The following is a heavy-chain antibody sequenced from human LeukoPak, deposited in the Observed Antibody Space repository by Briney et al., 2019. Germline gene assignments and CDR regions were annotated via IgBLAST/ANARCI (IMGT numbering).Heavy chain of an antibody. CDR2: ISYDGNNK. V-gene: IGHV3-30-3*01. Sequence: GGSLRLSCTASGFIFSNFAFHWVRQAPGKGLEWVAAISYDGNNKYYADSVKGRFTISRDNSKNTLSLQMNGLRAEDTAVYYCAKDTYSSGWRYWGQGTLVTVSS. CDR1: GFIFSNFA. D-gene: IGHD6-19*01. CDR3: AKDTYSSGWRY. J-gene: IGHJ4*02.